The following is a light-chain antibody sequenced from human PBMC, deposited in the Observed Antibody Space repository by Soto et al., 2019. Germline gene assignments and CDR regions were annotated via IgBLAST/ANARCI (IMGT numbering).Light chain of an antibody. CDR2: DVS. Sequence: QSALTQPASVSGSPGQSITISCTGTRSDVGAYDYVSWYQQHPGKAPKLMIYDVSNRPSGVSNRFSGSKSGNTASLTISGLQAEDEADYHCSSYTTSSTVIFGGGTKLTVL. CDR1: RSDVGAYDY. CDR3: SSYTTSSTVI. V-gene: IGLV2-14*03. J-gene: IGLJ2*01.